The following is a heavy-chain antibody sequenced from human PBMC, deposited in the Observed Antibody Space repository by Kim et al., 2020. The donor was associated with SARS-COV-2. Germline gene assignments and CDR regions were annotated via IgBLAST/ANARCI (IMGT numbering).Heavy chain of an antibody. Sequence: DSVKGRFTISRDNAKNSLYLQMNSLRAEDTAVYYCARGGLAAAAPGLLDYWGQGTLVTVSS. D-gene: IGHD6-13*01. J-gene: IGHJ4*02. CDR3: ARGGLAAAAPGLLDY. V-gene: IGHV3-48*03.